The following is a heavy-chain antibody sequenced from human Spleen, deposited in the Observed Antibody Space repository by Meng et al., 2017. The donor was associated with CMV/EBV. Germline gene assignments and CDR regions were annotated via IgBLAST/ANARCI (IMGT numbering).Heavy chain of an antibody. CDR2: ISGSGGST. V-gene: IGHV3-23*01. CDR3: AKCYDFWSWDYYFDH. CDR1: GFTFSSYA. D-gene: IGHD3-3*01. J-gene: IGHJ4*02. Sequence: GESLKISCAASGFTFSSYAMSWVRQAPGKGLEWVSAISGSGGSTYYADSVKGRFTISRDNSKNTLYLQMNSLRAEDTAVYYCAKCYDFWSWDYYFDHWGQGTLVTVSS.